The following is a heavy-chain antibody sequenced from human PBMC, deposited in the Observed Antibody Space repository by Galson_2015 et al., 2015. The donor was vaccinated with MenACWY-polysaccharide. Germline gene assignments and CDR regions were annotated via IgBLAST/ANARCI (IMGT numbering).Heavy chain of an antibody. CDR1: GFSFRSYW. V-gene: IGHV3-7*01. Sequence: SLRLSCAASGFSFRSYWMSWVRQAPGKGLEWVADIKQDGSEEYYVDSVKGRFAISRDNARNSLYLQMNSLRAEDTAVYFCARDFHNYGMDVWGHGTTVTVSS. J-gene: IGHJ6*02. CDR2: IKQDGSEE. CDR3: ARDFHNYGMDV.